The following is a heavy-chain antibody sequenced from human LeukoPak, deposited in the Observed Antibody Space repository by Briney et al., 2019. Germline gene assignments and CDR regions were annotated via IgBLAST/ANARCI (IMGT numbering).Heavy chain of an antibody. CDR2: IYDSGTT. CDR1: GDSISNGGYY. D-gene: IGHD1-14*01. CDR3: ARGGDRRGFDY. J-gene: IGHJ4*02. Sequence: SQTLSLTCTVSGDSISNGGYYWSWIRLHPGKGLEWVGYIYDSGTTYYSPALQIRVSISVYTSDNKFSLKLKSLTAADTAVYYCARGGDRRGFDYWGQGTLVTVSS. V-gene: IGHV4-31*03.